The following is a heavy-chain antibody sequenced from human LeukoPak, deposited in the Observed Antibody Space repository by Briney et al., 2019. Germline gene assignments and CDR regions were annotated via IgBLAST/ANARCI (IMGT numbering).Heavy chain of an antibody. D-gene: IGHD3-3*01. J-gene: IGHJ4*02. CDR3: ARPSGYYDFWSGLGDYFDY. V-gene: IGHV4-38-2*02. Sequence: SETLSLNCTVSGYSISNGYFWGWIRQPPGKGLECIGTIYHSGSLYYNPSLKSRVTISVDTSKNQFSLKLSSVTAADTAVYYCARPSGYYDFWSGLGDYFDYWGQGTLVTVSS. CDR2: IYHSGSL. CDR1: GYSISNGYF.